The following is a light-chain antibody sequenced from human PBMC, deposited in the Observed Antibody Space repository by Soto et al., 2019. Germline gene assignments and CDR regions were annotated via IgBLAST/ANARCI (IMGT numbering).Light chain of an antibody. CDR1: QSVSSY. J-gene: IGKJ5*01. V-gene: IGKV3-11*01. Sequence: IYFPQYPATLSFSPWESATLSYMASQSVSSYLAWYQQKPGQAPRLLIYDASNRATGIPARFSGSGSGTDFTLTISSLEPEDFAVYYCQQRSNWPPVITFGQGTRLEIK. CDR3: QQRSNWPPVIT. CDR2: DAS.